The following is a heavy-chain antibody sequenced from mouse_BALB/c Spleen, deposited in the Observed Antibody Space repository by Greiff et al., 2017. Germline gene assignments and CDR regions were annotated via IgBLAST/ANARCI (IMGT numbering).Heavy chain of an antibody. Sequence: EVKVVESGGGLVKPGGSLKLSCAASGFTFSSYAMSWVRQSPEKRLEWVAEISSGGSYTYYPDTVTGRFTISRDNAKNTLYLEMSSLRSEDTAMYYCARDDYDGSWFAYWGQGTLVTVSA. V-gene: IGHV5-9-4*01. CDR2: ISSGGSYT. J-gene: IGHJ3*01. D-gene: IGHD2-4*01. CDR3: ARDDYDGSWFAY. CDR1: GFTFSSYA.